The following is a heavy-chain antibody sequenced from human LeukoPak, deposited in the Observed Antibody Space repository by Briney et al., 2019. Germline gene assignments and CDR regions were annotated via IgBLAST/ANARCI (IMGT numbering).Heavy chain of an antibody. V-gene: IGHV1-69*06. CDR2: IIPIFGTA. D-gene: IGHD6-13*01. Sequence: GASVKVSCKASGGTFSSYAISWVRQAPGQGLEWMGGIIPIFGTANYAQKFQGRVMITADKSTSTAYMELSSLRSEDTAVYYCAREGGIAAAGHFDYWGQGTLVTVSS. J-gene: IGHJ4*02. CDR1: GGTFSSYA. CDR3: AREGGIAAAGHFDY.